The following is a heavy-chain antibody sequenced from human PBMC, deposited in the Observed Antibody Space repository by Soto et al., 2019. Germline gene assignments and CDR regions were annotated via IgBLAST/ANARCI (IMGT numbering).Heavy chain of an antibody. J-gene: IGHJ6*03. CDR2: ISAHNGNR. V-gene: IGHV1-18*01. CDR3: ARRSYSYVNYYYYYMDV. Sequence: ASLKVSCKAFGYIFTTYGISWVRQAPGQGLEWMGWISAHNGNRDHAQKFRARVTMTTNTSMSTAYMELSSLRSEDTAVYYCARRSYSYVNYYYYYMDVWGKGTTVTVSS. CDR1: GYIFTTYG. D-gene: IGHD5-18*01.